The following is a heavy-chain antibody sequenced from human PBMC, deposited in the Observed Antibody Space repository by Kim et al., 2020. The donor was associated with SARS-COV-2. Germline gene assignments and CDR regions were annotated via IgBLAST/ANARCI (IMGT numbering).Heavy chain of an antibody. CDR3: ARDENDYGDLDN. V-gene: IGHV1-3*01. D-gene: IGHD4-17*01. J-gene: IGHJ4*02. Sequence: YSQKCQGRVTITRDTSASTAYMGLSSLRSEDTAVYYCARDENDYGDLDNWGQRTLVTVSS.